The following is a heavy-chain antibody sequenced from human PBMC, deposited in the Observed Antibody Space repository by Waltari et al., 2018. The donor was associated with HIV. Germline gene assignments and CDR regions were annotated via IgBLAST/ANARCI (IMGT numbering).Heavy chain of an antibody. CDR3: TRAQSHVHGLDV. CDR1: GYTFTDYY. J-gene: IGHJ6*02. CDR2: ININSGGT. Sequence: QVQLVQSGAALKKSGASVQVSCTPSGYTFTDYYIHWVRQAPGQGLEWMGWININSGGTNFSQKFRGRVTLTRDTSLSTAYMQLSSLGSDDTDIYYCTRAQSHVHGLDVWGQGTTVTVSS. V-gene: IGHV1-2*02.